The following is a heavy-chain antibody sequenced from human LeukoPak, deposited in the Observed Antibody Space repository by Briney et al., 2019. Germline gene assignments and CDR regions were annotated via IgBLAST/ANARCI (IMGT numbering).Heavy chain of an antibody. V-gene: IGHV4-34*01. D-gene: IGHD3-10*01. CDR1: GGSFSGYY. Sequence: PSETLSLTCAVYGGSFSGYYWSWIRQPPGKGLEWIGEINHSGSTNYNPSLKSRVTISVDTSKNQFSLKLSSVTAADTAVYYCARLPYGSGSNRYYYYGMDGWAKGPRSPSP. CDR3: ARLPYGSGSNRYYYYGMDG. CDR2: INHSGST. J-gene: IGHJ6*02.